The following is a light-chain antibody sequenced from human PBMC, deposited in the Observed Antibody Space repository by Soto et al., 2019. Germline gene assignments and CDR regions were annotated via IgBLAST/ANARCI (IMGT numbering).Light chain of an antibody. V-gene: IGLV2-8*01. CDR1: SSDVGGYNY. CDR3: SSYPGSNNYV. J-gene: IGLJ1*01. Sequence: QSVLTQPPSASGSPGQSVTISCTGTSSDVGGYNYVSWYQRHPGKAPKLMIYEVSKRPSGVPDRFSGSKSGNTASLTVSGLQAEDEADYYCSSYPGSNNYVFGTGTKVTV. CDR2: EVS.